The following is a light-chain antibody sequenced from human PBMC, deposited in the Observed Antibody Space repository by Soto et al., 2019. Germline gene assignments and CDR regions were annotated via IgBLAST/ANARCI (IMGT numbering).Light chain of an antibody. Sequence: DIQMTESPSSLSASVGDRVTITCRASQSISIYLNWYQQKPGKAPKLLIYGASTLESGVPSRFSGTESGTAFTLTISSLQPEDSATYYCQQSHSSPFTFGPGTKVDIK. CDR3: QQSHSSPFT. J-gene: IGKJ3*01. CDR2: GAS. V-gene: IGKV1-39*01. CDR1: QSISIY.